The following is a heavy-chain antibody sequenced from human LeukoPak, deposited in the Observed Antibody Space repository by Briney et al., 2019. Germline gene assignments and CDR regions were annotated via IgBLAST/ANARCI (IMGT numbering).Heavy chain of an antibody. V-gene: IGHV4-34*01. CDR3: ARDYYYDSSGSGSDYYYMDV. CDR2: INHSGST. Sequence: SETLSLTCAVYGGSFSGYYWSWIRQPPGKGLEWIGEINHSGSTNYNPSLKSRVTISVDTSKNQFSLKLSSVTAADTAVYYCARDYYYDSSGSGSDYYYMDVWGKGTTVTISS. CDR1: GGSFSGYY. J-gene: IGHJ6*03. D-gene: IGHD3-22*01.